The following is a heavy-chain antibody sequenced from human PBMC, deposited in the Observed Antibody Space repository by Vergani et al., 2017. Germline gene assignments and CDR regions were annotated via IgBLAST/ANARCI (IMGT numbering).Heavy chain of an antibody. CDR3: ARDHFGSGSYMAWFDP. CDR1: GYSFIDYY. J-gene: IGHJ5*02. D-gene: IGHD1-26*01. CDR2: INPKSGVT. V-gene: IGHV1-2*02. Sequence: QVQLVQSGAEVKKPGASVKVSCKASGYSFIDYYIHWIRQAPGQGLEWMGWINPKSGVTNYAQKFQGRVTMTRDTSIATVYMELTNLRSTDTATFYCARDHFGSGSYMAWFDPWGQGSPVIVSS.